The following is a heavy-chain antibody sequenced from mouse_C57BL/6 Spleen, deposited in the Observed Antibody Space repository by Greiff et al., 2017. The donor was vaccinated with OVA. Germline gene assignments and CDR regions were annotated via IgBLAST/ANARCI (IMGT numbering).Heavy chain of an antibody. D-gene: IGHD2-3*01. J-gene: IGHJ3*01. CDR2: IHPNSGST. V-gene: IGHV1-64*01. CDR1: GYTFTSYW. CDR3: AREGYDGYYEGFAY. Sequence: QVQLQQPGAELVKPGASVKLSCKASGYTFTSYWMHWVKQRPGQGLEWIGMIHPNSGSTNYNEKFKSKATLTVDKSSSTAYMQLSSLTSEDSAVYYCAREGYDGYYEGFAYWGQGTLVTVSA.